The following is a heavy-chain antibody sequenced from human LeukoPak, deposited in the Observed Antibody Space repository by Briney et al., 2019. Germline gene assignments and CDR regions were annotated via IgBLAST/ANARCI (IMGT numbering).Heavy chain of an antibody. CDR1: GFTFTSYA. Sequence: PGRSLRLSCAASGFTFTSYAMNWVRQAPGKGLEWVSGISYSGGGTNYADSVKGRFSISRDNYKNTLYLQMSSLRAEDTAVYYSARDPNGNYVGAFDFQRWGQGTLVTVSS. CDR3: ARDPNGNYVGAFDFQR. J-gene: IGHJ1*01. V-gene: IGHV3-23*01. D-gene: IGHD4-17*01. CDR2: ISYSGGGT.